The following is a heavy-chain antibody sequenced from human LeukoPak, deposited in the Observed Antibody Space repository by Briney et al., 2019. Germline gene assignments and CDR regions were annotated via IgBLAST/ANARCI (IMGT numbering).Heavy chain of an antibody. Sequence: PSETLSLTCTVSGGSISSSSYYWGWIRQPPGKGLEWIGSIYYSGSTYYNPSLKSRVTISVDTSKNQFSLKLSSVTAADTAVYYCARLSDYSSIWFGELSRYFDYWGQGTLVTVSS. CDR3: ARLSDYSSIWFGELSRYFDY. CDR1: GGSISSSSYY. V-gene: IGHV4-39*01. D-gene: IGHD3-10*01. J-gene: IGHJ4*02. CDR2: IYYSGST.